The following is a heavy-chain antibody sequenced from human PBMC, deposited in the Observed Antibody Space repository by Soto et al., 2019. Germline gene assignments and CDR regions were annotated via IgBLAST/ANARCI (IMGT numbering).Heavy chain of an antibody. CDR3: TTARGTYGAEYFQD. Sequence: EVQLVESGGGLVKPGGSLRLSCAASGLTFTNAWMSWVRQAPGKGLEWVGRIKSKTDGGTTDYAAPVKGRFTISRDDSKYTLYLQMNSLKTEDTAVYYCTTARGTYGAEYFQDWGQGTLVTVSS. V-gene: IGHV3-15*01. J-gene: IGHJ1*01. CDR2: IKSKTDGGTT. D-gene: IGHD4-17*01. CDR1: GLTFTNAW.